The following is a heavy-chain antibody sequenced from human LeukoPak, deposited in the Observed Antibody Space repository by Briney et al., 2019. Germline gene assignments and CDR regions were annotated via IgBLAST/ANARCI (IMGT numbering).Heavy chain of an antibody. CDR2: ISNNGGYT. CDR1: GFSFSSNC. CDR3: AKQLGYCSDGSCYFPY. V-gene: IGHV3-23*01. Sequence: GGSLRLSCAVSGFSFSSNCMSWVRQAPGKGLEWVSAISNNGGYTYYADSVQGRFTISRDNSKSTLCLQMNSLRAEDTAVYYCAKQLGYCSDGSCYFPYWGQGTLVTVSS. J-gene: IGHJ4*02. D-gene: IGHD2-15*01.